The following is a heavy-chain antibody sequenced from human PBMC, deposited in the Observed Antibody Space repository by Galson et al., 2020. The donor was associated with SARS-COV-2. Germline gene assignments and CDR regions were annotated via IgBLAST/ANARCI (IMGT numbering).Heavy chain of an antibody. CDR3: ARDGSVELPGFVDY. V-gene: IGHV1-69*10. D-gene: IGHD1-7*01. CDR1: GGTFSSYA. Sequence: SVKVSCKASGGTFSSYAISWVRQAPGQGLEWMGGIIRILGIANYAQKFQGRVTITADKSTSTAYMELSSLRSEDTAVYYCARDGSVELPGFVDYWGQGTLVTVSS. CDR2: IIRILGIA. J-gene: IGHJ4*02.